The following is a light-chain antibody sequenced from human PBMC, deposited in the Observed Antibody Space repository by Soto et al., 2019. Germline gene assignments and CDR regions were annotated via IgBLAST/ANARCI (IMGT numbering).Light chain of an antibody. CDR3: QQYGSSPGYT. CDR2: GAS. CDR1: QSVSSSY. J-gene: IGKJ2*01. Sequence: EIVLTQSPGTLSLSPGARATLSCRASQSVSSSYLAWYQQKPGQAPRLLIYGASSRATGIPDRFSGSGSGTDFTLTISRLEPEDFAVYYCQQYGSSPGYTFGQGTKLEIK. V-gene: IGKV3-20*01.